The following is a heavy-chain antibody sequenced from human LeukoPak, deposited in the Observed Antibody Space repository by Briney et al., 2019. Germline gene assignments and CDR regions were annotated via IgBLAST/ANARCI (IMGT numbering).Heavy chain of an antibody. V-gene: IGHV1-8*01. CDR3: ARDPVTGTEGFDY. CDR2: MNPNSGNT. D-gene: IGHD6-19*01. J-gene: IGHJ4*02. CDR1: GHTFTSYD. Sequence: ASVKVSCKASGHTFTSYDNNWVRQATGQGLEWMGWMNPNSGNTGYAQKFQGRVTMTRNTSISTAYMELSSLRSEDTAVYYCARDPVTGTEGFDYWGQGTLVIVSS.